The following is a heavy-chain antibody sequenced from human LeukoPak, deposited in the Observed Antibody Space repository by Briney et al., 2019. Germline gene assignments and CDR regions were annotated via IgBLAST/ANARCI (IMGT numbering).Heavy chain of an antibody. V-gene: IGHV3-74*01. CDR3: ARDPSVYYDILTGYSHYYYNMDV. CDR1: GFTFSSYW. Sequence: GGSLRLSCAASGFTFSSYWMHWVRQAPGKGLVWVSHINMDGSSTSYADSVKGRFTISRDNAKNTLYLQMTSLRVEDTAVYYCARDPSVYYDILTGYSHYYYNMDVWGKGTTVTVSS. J-gene: IGHJ6*03. D-gene: IGHD3-9*01. CDR2: INMDGSST.